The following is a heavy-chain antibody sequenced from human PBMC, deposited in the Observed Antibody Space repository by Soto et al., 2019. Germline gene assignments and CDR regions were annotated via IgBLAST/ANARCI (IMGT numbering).Heavy chain of an antibody. Sequence: QVQLVQSGAEVKKPGASVKVSCKASGYTFTKYGINWVRQAPGQGLEWMGWISADNGETNYAQKCQGRVAMTTDTYTSTVYMELRRMLSDAPAVYYCARGLAQPLGYWGQGTLVTVSS. D-gene: IGHD2-2*01. V-gene: IGHV1-18*01. J-gene: IGHJ4*02. CDR1: GYTFTKYG. CDR2: ISADNGET. CDR3: ARGLAQPLGY.